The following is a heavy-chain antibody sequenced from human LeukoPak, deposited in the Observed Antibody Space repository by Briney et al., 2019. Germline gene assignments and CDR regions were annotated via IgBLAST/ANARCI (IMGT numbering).Heavy chain of an antibody. D-gene: IGHD1-26*01. CDR1: GGSISSGSYY. CDR2: IYTSGST. J-gene: IGHJ5*02. Sequence: SETLSLTCTVSGGSISSGSYYWSWIRQPAGKGLEWIGRIYTSGSTNYNPSLKSRVTISVDTSKNQFSLKLSSVTAADTAVYYCAVGIGPGWFDPWGQGTLVTVSS. CDR3: AVGIGPGWFDP. V-gene: IGHV4-61*02.